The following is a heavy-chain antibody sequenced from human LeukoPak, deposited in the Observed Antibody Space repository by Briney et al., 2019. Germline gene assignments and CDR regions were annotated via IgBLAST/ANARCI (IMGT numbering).Heavy chain of an antibody. Sequence: GASVKVSCKASGYTFTGYYMHWVRQAPGQGLEWRGWINPNSGGTNYAQKFQGRVTMTRDTSISTAYMELSRLRSDDTAVYYCARKVPAGMRGWFDPWGQGTLVTVSS. CDR3: ARKVPAGMRGWFDP. J-gene: IGHJ5*02. CDR1: GYTFTGYY. D-gene: IGHD2-2*01. V-gene: IGHV1-2*02. CDR2: INPNSGGT.